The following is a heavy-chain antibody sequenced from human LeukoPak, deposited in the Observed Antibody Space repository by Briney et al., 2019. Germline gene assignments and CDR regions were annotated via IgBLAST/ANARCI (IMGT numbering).Heavy chain of an antibody. D-gene: IGHD3-10*01. V-gene: IGHV3-30*04. J-gene: IGHJ4*02. CDR2: ISYDGTDT. Sequence: GGSLRLSCAASGFSFSDYAMHWVRQAPGKGLDWVAVISYDGTDTSYADSVKGRFTISRDGSKNTLYLQMNSLRPEDTAVYYCARVEFWGQGTLVTVSS. CDR3: ARVEF. CDR1: GFSFSDYA.